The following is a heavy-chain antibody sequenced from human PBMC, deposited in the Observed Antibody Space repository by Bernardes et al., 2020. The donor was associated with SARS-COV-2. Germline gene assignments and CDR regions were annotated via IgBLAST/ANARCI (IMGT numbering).Heavy chain of an antibody. CDR1: GFTFSSYS. J-gene: IGHJ4*02. D-gene: IGHD6-19*01. V-gene: IGHV3-21*01. Sequence: GSVRLSCPASGFTFSSYSMNWVRQAPGKGLEWVSSISSSSSYIYYADSVKGRFTISRDNAKNSLYLQMNSLRAEDTAVYYCASPPMAVAGTGWVDYWGQGTLVTVSS. CDR2: ISSSSSYI. CDR3: ASPPMAVAGTGWVDY.